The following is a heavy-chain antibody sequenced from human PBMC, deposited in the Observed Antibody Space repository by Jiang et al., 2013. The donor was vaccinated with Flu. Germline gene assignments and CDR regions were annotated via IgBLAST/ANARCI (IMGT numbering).Heavy chain of an antibody. V-gene: IGHV4-59*01. D-gene: IGHD6-19*01. J-gene: IGHJ4*02. CDR3: ARAPRGTQWLVADYFDY. Sequence: GPGLVKPSETLSLTCTVSGGSISSYYWSWIRQPPGKGLEWIGYIYYSGSTNYNPSLKSRVTISVDTSKNQFSLKLSSVTAADTAVYYCARAPRGTQWLVADYFDYWGQGTLVTVSS. CDR2: IYYSGST. CDR1: GGSISSYY.